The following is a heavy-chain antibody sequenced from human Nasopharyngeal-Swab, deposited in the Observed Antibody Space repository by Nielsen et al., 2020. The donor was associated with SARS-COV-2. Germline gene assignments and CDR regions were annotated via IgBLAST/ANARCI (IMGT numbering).Heavy chain of an antibody. CDR3: ARDRESLNIVVVPAARTYYFDY. Sequence: WVGQAPGQGLEWMGWINTNTGNPTYAQGFTGRFAFSLDTSVSTAYLQISSLKAEDTAVYYCARDRESLNIVVVPAARTYYFDYWGQGTLVTVSS. V-gene: IGHV7-4-1*02. CDR2: INTNTGNP. D-gene: IGHD2-2*01. J-gene: IGHJ4*02.